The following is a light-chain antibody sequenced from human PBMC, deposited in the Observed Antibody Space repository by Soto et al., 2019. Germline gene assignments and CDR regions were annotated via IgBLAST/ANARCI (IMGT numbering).Light chain of an antibody. CDR1: SSDVGGYNF. CDR3: GSYAHSFWV. V-gene: IGLV2-8*01. CDR2: EVT. Sequence: SALTQPPSASESPGQSVTISCTGTSSDVGGYNFVSWYQQHPGKAPKLMISEVTKRPSGVPDRFSGSKSGNTASLTVSGLQAEDEADYYCGSYAHSFWVFGGGTKLTVL. J-gene: IGLJ3*02.